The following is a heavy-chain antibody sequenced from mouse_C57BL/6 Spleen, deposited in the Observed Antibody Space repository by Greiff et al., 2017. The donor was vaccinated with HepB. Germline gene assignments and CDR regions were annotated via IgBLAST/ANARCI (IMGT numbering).Heavy chain of an antibody. CDR3: AREEDYDGSWFAY. CDR2: INYDGSST. J-gene: IGHJ3*01. D-gene: IGHD2-4*01. V-gene: IGHV5-16*01. Sequence: EVKLMASEGGLVQPGSSMKLSCTASGFTFSDYYMAWVRQVPEKGLEWVANINYDGSSTYYLDSLKSRFIISRDNAKNILYLQMSSLKSEDTATYYCAREEDYDGSWFAYWGQGTLVTVSA. CDR1: GFTFSDYY.